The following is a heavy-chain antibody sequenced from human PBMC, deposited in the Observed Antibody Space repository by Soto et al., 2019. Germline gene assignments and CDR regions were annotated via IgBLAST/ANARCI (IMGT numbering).Heavy chain of an antibody. D-gene: IGHD5-18*01. CDR3: ARGAERGLWPYYYYGMDV. V-gene: IGHV4-4*07. J-gene: IGHJ6*02. CDR1: GGSISSYY. CDR2: IYTSGST. Sequence: LSLTCTVSGGSISSYYWSWIRQPAGKGLEWIGRIYTSGSTNYNPSLKSRVTMSVDTSKNQFSLKLSSVTAADTAVYYCARGAERGLWPYYYYGMDVWGQGTTVTVSS.